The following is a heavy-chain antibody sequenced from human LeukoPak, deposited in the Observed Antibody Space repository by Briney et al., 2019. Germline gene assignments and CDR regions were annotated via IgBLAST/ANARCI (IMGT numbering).Heavy chain of an antibody. CDR2: INHSGST. V-gene: IGHV4-34*01. CDR1: GESFSGYY. CDR3: ARGSLTGYDY. J-gene: IGHJ4*02. Sequence: SETLSLTCAVYGESFSGYYWSWIRQPPGKGLEWIGEINHSGSTNYNPSLKSRVTISVDTSKNQFSLKLSSVTAADTAVYYCARGSLTGYDYWGQGTLVTVSS. D-gene: IGHD3-9*01.